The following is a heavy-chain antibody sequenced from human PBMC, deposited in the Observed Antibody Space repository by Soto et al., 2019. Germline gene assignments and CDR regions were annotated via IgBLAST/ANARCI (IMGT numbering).Heavy chain of an antibody. Sequence: GESLKISCKGSGYSFTSYWITGVRQKPGKGLEWMGRIDPSDSQTYYSPSFRGHVTISATKSITTVFLQWSSLRASDTAMYYCARQIYDSDSGPNFQYYFDSWGQGTLVTVSS. CDR1: GYSFTSYW. CDR2: IDPSDSQT. V-gene: IGHV5-10-1*01. D-gene: IGHD3-22*01. J-gene: IGHJ4*02. CDR3: ARQIYDSDSGPNFQYYFDS.